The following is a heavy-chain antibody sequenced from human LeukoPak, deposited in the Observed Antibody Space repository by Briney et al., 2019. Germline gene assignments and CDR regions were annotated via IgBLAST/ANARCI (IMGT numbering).Heavy chain of an antibody. D-gene: IGHD1/OR15-1a*01. J-gene: IGHJ4*02. V-gene: IGHV1-69*01. CDR2: IIPIFGTA. Sequence: EASVKVSCKASGGTFSSYAISWVRQAPGQGLEWMGGIIPIFGTANYAQKFQGRVTITADESTSTAYMELSSLRSEDTAVYYCARDVNTPEYYFDYWGQGTLVTVSS. CDR3: ARDVNTPEYYFDY. CDR1: GGTFSSYA.